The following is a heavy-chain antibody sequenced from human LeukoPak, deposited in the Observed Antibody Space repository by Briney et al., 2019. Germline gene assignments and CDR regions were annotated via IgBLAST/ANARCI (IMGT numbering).Heavy chain of an antibody. J-gene: IGHJ5*02. CDR1: GGSFSGYY. D-gene: IGHD6-19*01. Sequence: RASETLSLTCAVYGGSFSGYYWSWIRQPPGKGLEWIGEINHSGSTNYNPSLKSRVTISVDTSKNQFSLKLSSVTAADTAVYYCTLQIAVAGTSDWFDPWGQGTLVTVSS. CDR2: INHSGST. V-gene: IGHV4-34*01. CDR3: TLQIAVAGTSDWFDP.